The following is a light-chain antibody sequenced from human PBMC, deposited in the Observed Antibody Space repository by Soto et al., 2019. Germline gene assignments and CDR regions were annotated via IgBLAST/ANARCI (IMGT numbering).Light chain of an antibody. CDR1: QDISKN. Sequence: IQMTQSPSSLSASVGDRVTITCQASQDISKNLNWYQQKPGKDPKILIYDASSLQKGVPSRFNGSGYATHGTLTITSLQPEDIETYYCHQYDNHLPITFGQGTRVEIK. V-gene: IGKV1-33*01. J-gene: IGKJ5*01. CDR3: HQYDNHLPIT. CDR2: DAS.